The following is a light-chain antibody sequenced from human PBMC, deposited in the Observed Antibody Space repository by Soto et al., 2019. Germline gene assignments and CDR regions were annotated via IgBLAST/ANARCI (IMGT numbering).Light chain of an antibody. V-gene: IGKV3-20*01. CDR2: RAS. J-gene: IGKJ1*01. Sequence: EIVLTQSPGTLFLSPGERATLSCRASLTVSGNYFAWFQQKPGQAPRLLIYRASSRATGIPDRFSGSGSGTDFTLTISRLEPEDFALYYCHQYVTSPWTLGQGTKLEIK. CDR3: HQYVTSPWT. CDR1: LTVSGNY.